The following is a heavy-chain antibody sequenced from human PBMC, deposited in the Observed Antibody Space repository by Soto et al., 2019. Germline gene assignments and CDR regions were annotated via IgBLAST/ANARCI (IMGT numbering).Heavy chain of an antibody. CDR2: FDPEDGET. V-gene: IGHV1-24*01. CDR3: ATALPCRSGGSCYSRFGYYYYYMDV. Sequence: GASVKVSCKVSGHTLTELSMHWVRQAPGKGLEWMGGFDPEDGETIYAQKFQGRVTMTEDTSTDTAYMELSSLRSEDTAVYYCATALPCRSGGSCYSRFGYYYYYMDVWGKGTTVTVSS. D-gene: IGHD2-15*01. CDR1: GHTLTELS. J-gene: IGHJ6*03.